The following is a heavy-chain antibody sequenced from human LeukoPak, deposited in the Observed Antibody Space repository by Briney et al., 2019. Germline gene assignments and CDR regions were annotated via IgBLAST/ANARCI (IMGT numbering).Heavy chain of an antibody. CDR2: LNPNSGNT. Sequence: ASVKVSCKTSGYTFINYDINCVRQASGQGLEWMGWLNPNSGNTGYAQKFRGRVTITSSPSTSTVFMELGSLTSEDTAVYYCARGGTSAAARRFDPWGQGTLVTVSS. CDR1: GYTFINYD. CDR3: ARGGTSAAARRFDP. D-gene: IGHD6-13*01. V-gene: IGHV1-8*01. J-gene: IGHJ5*02.